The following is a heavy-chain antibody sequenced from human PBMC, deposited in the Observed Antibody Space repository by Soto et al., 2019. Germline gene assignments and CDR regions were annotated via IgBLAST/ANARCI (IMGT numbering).Heavy chain of an antibody. V-gene: IGHV1-69*13. Sequence: ASVKVSCKASGGTFSSYAISWVRQAPGQGLEWMGGIIPIFGTANYAQKFQGRVTITADESTSTAYMELSSLRSEDTAVYYCARAEAIPDDHLHYYYYGMDVWGQGTTVTVSS. D-gene: IGHD2-2*01. CDR2: IIPIFGTA. J-gene: IGHJ6*02. CDR1: GGTFSSYA. CDR3: ARAEAIPDDHLHYYYYGMDV.